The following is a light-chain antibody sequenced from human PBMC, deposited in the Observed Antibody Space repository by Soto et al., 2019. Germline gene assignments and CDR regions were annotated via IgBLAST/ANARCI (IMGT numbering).Light chain of an antibody. J-gene: IGLJ1*01. Sequence: QSVLTQPPSASGSPGQSVTISCTGTTSDVGGYKYVSWHQQHPGIAPTLIIYEVTKRPSGVCVRFSGSKSGNPASLTVSELQAEDDADYYCSSYAGSNTLVFGPGTKGTVL. CDR1: TSDVGGYKY. V-gene: IGLV2-8*01. CDR2: EVT. CDR3: SSYAGSNTLV.